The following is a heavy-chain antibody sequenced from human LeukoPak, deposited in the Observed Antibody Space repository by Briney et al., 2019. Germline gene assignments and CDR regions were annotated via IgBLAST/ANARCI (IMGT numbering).Heavy chain of an antibody. CDR2: INHSGST. CDR1: GGSFSGYY. Sequence: SETLSLTCAVYGGSFSGYYRSWIRQPPGKGLEWIGEINHSGSTNYNPSLKSRVTISVDTSKNQFSLKLSSVTAADTAVYYCARGLPGNYYYYYMDVWGKGTTVTVSS. D-gene: IGHD3-10*01. V-gene: IGHV4-34*01. J-gene: IGHJ6*03. CDR3: ARGLPGNYYYYYMDV.